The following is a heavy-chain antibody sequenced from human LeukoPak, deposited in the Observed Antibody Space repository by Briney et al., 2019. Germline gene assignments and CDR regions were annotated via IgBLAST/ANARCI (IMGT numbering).Heavy chain of an antibody. V-gene: IGHV3-30*18. J-gene: IGHJ4*02. D-gene: IGHD2-15*01. CDR2: ISYDGSNK. CDR1: GFTFSSYG. CDR3: AKVGYCSGGSCYGPLDY. Sequence: GASVKVSCAASGFTFSSYGMHWVRQAPGKGLEWVAVISYDGSNKYYADSVKGRFTISRDNSKNTLYLQMNSLRAEDTAVYYCAKVGYCSGGSCYGPLDYWGQGTLVTVSS.